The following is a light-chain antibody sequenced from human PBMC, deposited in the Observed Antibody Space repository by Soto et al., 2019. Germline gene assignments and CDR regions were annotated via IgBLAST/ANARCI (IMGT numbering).Light chain of an antibody. CDR2: KAS. V-gene: IGKV1-5*03. CDR1: QDIGTW. J-gene: IGKJ1*01. Sequence: DIQMTQSPSTLSASVGDKVTITCRASQDIGTWLAWYQQKPGKAPKILIYKASTLESGVPSRFSGSGSGTEFTLTISSLQPDDLATYYCQRYTSFSRTFGQGTKVDIK. CDR3: QRYTSFSRT.